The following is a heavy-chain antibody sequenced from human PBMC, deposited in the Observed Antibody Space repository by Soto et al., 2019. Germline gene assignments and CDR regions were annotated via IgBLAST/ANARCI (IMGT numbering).Heavy chain of an antibody. D-gene: IGHD3-16*02. V-gene: IGHV3-23*01. J-gene: IGHJ6*02. Sequence: PGGSLRLSCAASGFTFSSYAMSWVRQAPGKGLEWVSAISGSGGSTYYADSVKGRFTISRDNSKNTLYLQMNSLRAEDTAVYYCAKAGVFVPDYYGMDVWGQGTTVTVSS. CDR2: ISGSGGST. CDR3: AKAGVFVPDYYGMDV. CDR1: GFTFSSYA.